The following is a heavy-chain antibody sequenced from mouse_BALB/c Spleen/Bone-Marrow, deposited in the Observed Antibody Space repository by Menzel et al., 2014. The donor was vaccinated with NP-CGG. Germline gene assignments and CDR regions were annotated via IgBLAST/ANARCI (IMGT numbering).Heavy chain of an antibody. V-gene: IGHV5-17*02. D-gene: IGHD3-3*01. CDR1: GITFRNFG. CDR2: ISSGSSTI. J-gene: IGHJ4*01. CDR3: ARIGRARGYAMDY. Sequence: EVKPMESGGGLVQPGGSRKLSCAASGITFRNFGMHWVRQAPEKGLEWVAYISSGSSTIYYADTLKGRFTISRDNPKNTLFLQMTSLRSEDTAMYYCARIGRARGYAMDYWGQGTSVTVSS.